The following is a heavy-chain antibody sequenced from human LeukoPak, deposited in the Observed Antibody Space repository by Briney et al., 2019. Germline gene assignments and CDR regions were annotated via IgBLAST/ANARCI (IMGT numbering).Heavy chain of an antibody. J-gene: IGHJ4*02. Sequence: PGGSLRLSCAASGFTFSSYAMSWVRQAPGKGLKWVSAISGSGGSTYYADSVKGRFTISRDNSKNTLYLQMNSLRAEDTAVYYCAKDRMGGVTFFDYWGQGTLVTVSS. CDR1: GFTFSSYA. CDR3: AKDRMGGVTFFDY. V-gene: IGHV3-23*01. D-gene: IGHD2-21*02. CDR2: ISGSGGST.